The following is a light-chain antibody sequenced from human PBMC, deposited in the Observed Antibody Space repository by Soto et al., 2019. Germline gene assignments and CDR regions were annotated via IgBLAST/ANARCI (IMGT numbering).Light chain of an antibody. CDR1: QSLLHSNGYNY. Sequence: DIVMTQSPLALPVTPGEPASISCRSSQSLLHSNGYNYLDWYLQKPGQSPQLLIYLGSNRASGVPDRFSGSGSCTDFTLKISRVEAEDVGVYYCMPALQTPPTFGQGTKVEIK. V-gene: IGKV2-28*01. CDR2: LGS. CDR3: MPALQTPPT. J-gene: IGKJ1*01.